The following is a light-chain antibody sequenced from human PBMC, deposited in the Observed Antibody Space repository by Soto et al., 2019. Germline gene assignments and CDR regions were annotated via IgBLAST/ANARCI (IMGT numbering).Light chain of an antibody. Sequence: EIVLTQSPDTLSLSPGERATLSCRASQSVSNCYLAWFQQKPGQAPRLLIYGASGRATGIPDRFSGGESGTDFTLTISRLEPEDFAVYYCQQYGSPPLTFGPGTKVDIK. CDR3: QQYGSPPLT. CDR1: QSVSNCY. J-gene: IGKJ3*01. CDR2: GAS. V-gene: IGKV3-20*01.